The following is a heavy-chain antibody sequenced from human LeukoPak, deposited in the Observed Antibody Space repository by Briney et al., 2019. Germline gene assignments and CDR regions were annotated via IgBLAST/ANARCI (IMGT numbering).Heavy chain of an antibody. J-gene: IGHJ6*02. CDR1: GFTFSSHW. V-gene: IGHV3-7*01. Sequence: PGGSLRLSCEASGFTFSSHWMSWVRQAPGKGLEWVAIIKQDGSEKDYVDSVTGRFTISRDNAKNSLYLQMNILRDEDTAVYYCARDTSAWRYGMDVWGQGTTVTVSS. D-gene: IGHD6-19*01. CDR2: IKQDGSEK. CDR3: ARDTSAWRYGMDV.